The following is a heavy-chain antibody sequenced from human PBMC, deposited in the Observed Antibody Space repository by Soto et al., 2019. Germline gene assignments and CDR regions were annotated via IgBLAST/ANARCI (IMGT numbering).Heavy chain of an antibody. D-gene: IGHD3-22*01. Sequence: QVQLVESWGGVVQPGRSLRLSCAASGFTFSSYGMHWVRQAPGKGLEWVAVISYDGSNKYYADSVKGRFTISRDNSKNTLYLQMNSLRAEDTAVYYCAKEWVYDSSGWSFDYWGQGTLVTVSS. J-gene: IGHJ4*02. V-gene: IGHV3-30*18. CDR3: AKEWVYDSSGWSFDY. CDR2: ISYDGSNK. CDR1: GFTFSSYG.